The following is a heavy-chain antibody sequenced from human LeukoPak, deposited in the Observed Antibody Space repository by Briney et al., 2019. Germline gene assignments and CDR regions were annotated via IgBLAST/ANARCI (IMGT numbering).Heavy chain of an antibody. D-gene: IGHD6-19*01. CDR3: ARRAVDNSYYYYMDV. CDR1: GGTFTSYT. J-gene: IGHJ6*03. V-gene: IGHV1-8*01. Sequence: ASVKVSCKASGGTFTSYTISWVRHGPGQGLEWVGGMNPKSGNTGYAQKFQGRVTITRTTSISTAYMEVSSLRYEDTAVYYCARRAVDNSYYYYMDVWGKGTTVTVSS. CDR2: MNPKSGNT.